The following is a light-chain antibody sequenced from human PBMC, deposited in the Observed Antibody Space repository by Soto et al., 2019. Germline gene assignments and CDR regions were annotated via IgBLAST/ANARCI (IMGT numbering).Light chain of an antibody. CDR3: QKYNSVPRT. J-gene: IGKJ1*01. CDR2: AAA. V-gene: IGKV1-27*01. CDR1: QGISNY. Sequence: DIQMTQSPSSLSAFVGDRVTITCRASQGISNYLAWYQQKPGKVPKLLIYAAATLQSGVPSRFSGSGSGTDFTLTINSLQPEDVATYYCQKYNSVPRTFGQGTKVEIK.